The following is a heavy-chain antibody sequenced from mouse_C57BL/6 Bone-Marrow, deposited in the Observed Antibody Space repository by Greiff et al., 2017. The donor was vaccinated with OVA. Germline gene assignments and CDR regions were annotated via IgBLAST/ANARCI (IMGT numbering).Heavy chain of an antibody. J-gene: IGHJ3*01. CDR1: GFTFSSYG. D-gene: IGHD2-4*01. CDR2: ISSGGSYT. CDR3: AILYYYDWFAY. V-gene: IGHV5-6*01. Sequence: EVKLVESGGDLVKPGGSLTLSCAASGFTFSSYGMSWVRQTPDKRLEWVATISSGGSYTYYPDSVKGRFTISRDNAKNTLYLQMSSLESESTSMYYCAILYYYDWFAYWGQGTLVSVSA.